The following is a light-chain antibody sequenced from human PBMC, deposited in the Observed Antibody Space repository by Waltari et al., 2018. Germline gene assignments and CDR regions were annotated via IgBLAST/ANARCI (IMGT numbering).Light chain of an antibody. CDR3: SSYAGSNDPVV. CDR1: SSDVGGYNY. CDR2: EVS. Sequence: QSALTQPPSASGSPGQSVAISCTGTSSDVGGYNYVSWYQQHPGKAPKLIIYEVSKRPAGGPDGCSGSKSGNTASLAVAGLQADDEADFYCSSYAGSNDPVVFGGGTKLTVL. J-gene: IGLJ2*01. V-gene: IGLV2-8*01.